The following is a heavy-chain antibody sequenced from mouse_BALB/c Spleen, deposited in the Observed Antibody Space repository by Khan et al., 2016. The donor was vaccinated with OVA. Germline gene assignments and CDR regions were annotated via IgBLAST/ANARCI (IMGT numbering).Heavy chain of an antibody. V-gene: IGHV2-6-1*01. D-gene: IGHD2-10*01. Sequence: VKLEESGPGLVAPSQSLSITCTISGFSLTNYGIHWVRQPPGKGPEWLVLMWGDGSTTYNSTLKSRLTVSKDNSKSQVFLKMNSLQTDDTAMYFCARQPYYHYNVMDYWGQGTSVTVSS. CDR1: GFSLTNYG. CDR3: ARQPYYHYNVMDY. J-gene: IGHJ4*01. CDR2: MWGDGST.